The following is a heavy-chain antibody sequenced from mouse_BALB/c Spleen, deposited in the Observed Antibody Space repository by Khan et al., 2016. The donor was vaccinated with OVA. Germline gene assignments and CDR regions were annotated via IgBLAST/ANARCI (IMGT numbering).Heavy chain of an antibody. V-gene: IGHV1-84*02. CDR1: GYTFTDYF. CDR2: IYPGRGNT. J-gene: IGHJ3*01. D-gene: IGHD1-1*01. CDR3: ARGNYYGRTSWCGY. Sequence: QVQLQQSGPELVKPGASVKISCKASGYTFTDYFIKWVKQNPGQGLAGIGWIYPGRGNTKYNEKFTDKATLPVDTSTTTAYMYLSSLTSDASAVYFGARGNYYGRTSWCGYWGQGTLVTVSA.